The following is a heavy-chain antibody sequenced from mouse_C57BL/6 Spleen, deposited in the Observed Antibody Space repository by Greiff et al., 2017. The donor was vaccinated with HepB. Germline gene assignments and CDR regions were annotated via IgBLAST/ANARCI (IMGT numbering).Heavy chain of an antibody. V-gene: IGHV1-20*01. J-gene: IGHJ4*01. CDR2: INPYNGDT. D-gene: IGHD1-1*01. CDR1: GYSFTGYF. CDR3: ARDGSNYYAMDY. Sequence: EVQLVESGPELVKPGDSVKISCKASGYSFTGYFMNWVMQSHGKSLEWIGRINPYNGDTFYNQKFKGKATLTVDKSSSTAHMELRSLTSEDSAVYYCARDGSNYYAMDYWGQGTSVTVSS.